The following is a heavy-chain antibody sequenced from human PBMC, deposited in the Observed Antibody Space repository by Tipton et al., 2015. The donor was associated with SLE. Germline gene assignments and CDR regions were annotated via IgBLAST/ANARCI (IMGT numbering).Heavy chain of an antibody. CDR1: GGSIRSSRHF. CDR2: LYYSGNT. J-gene: IGHJ4*02. Sequence: TLSLTCTVSGGSIRSSRHFWGWIRQPPGKGLEWIVVLYYSGNTYYNPSLKSPVTLSIDTSKNQFSLKMRSVTAADTAVYFCARGYCSDGVCYGIGFFDYWGQGNLVTVSS. D-gene: IGHD2-8*01. V-gene: IGHV4-39*07. CDR3: ARGYCSDGVCYGIGFFDY.